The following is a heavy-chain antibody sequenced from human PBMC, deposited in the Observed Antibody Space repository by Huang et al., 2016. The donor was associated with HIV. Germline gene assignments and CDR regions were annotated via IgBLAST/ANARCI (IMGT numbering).Heavy chain of an antibody. CDR2: ISAYNGKT. V-gene: IGHV1-18*01. CDR1: GYIFTKYG. Sequence: QVELVQSGAEVKRPGASVRVSCKAAGYIFTKYGINWVRPAPVQGREWMGLISAYNGKTNYAEKFQGRVTLTRDTSATTAYMELRDVTSADTAVYYCARDHWYPLQNWFDLWGQGTLVTVSS. D-gene: IGHD1-1*01. CDR3: ARDHWYPLQNWFDL. J-gene: IGHJ5*01.